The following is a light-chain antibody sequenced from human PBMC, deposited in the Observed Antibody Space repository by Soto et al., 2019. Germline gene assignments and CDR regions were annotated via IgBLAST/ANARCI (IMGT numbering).Light chain of an antibody. V-gene: IGKV1-39*01. CDR1: QSISSY. CDR3: QQSYSTLT. Sequence: DIQMTQSPSSVSASVVERVTITCRASQSISSYLNWYQQKPGKAPKLLSYAASSLQSGVPSRFSGSGSGTDFTLTISSLQPEDFATYYCQQSYSTLTFGGGTKVAIK. J-gene: IGKJ4*01. CDR2: AAS.